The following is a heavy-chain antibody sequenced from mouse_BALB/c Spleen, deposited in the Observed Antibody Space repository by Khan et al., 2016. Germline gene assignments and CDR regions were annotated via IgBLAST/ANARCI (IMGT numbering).Heavy chain of an antibody. V-gene: IGHV3-2*02. Sequence: EVQLQESGPGLVKPSQSLSLTCTVTGYSITSDYAWNWIRQFPGNKLEWMGYISYSGSTSYNPSLKSRTTITRDTSKNPFFLQLNSVTTEDTATYYGARGLGRAYWGQGTLVTVSA. CDR2: ISYSGST. CDR3: ARGLGRAY. D-gene: IGHD4-1*01. J-gene: IGHJ3*01. CDR1: GYSITSDYA.